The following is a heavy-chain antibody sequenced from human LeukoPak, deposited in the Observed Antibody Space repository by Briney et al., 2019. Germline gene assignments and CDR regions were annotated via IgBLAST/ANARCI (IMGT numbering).Heavy chain of an antibody. CDR3: IVFGDSNH. CDR2: IHTSGDT. V-gene: IGHV3-53*01. D-gene: IGHD4-17*01. Sequence: PGGSPRLSCAASGLTGSHNYVSWVRQAPGKGLEWVSAIHTSGDTCYADSVKGRFTISRDTSKNTLYLQINSLRVEDTAVYYCIVFGDSNHWGQGTLVTVSS. J-gene: IGHJ5*02. CDR1: GLTGSHNY.